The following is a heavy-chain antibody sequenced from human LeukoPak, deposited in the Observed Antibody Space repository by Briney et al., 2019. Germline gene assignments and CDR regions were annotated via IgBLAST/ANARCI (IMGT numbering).Heavy chain of an antibody. Sequence: SETLSLTCTVSGGSISSYYWSWIRQPPGKGLEWIGYIYYSGSTNYNPSLKSRVTISVDTSKNQFSLKLSSVTAADTAVYYCARHKESCSGGSFYLDYFDYWGQGTLVTVSS. CDR1: GGSISSYY. CDR2: IYYSGST. D-gene: IGHD2-15*01. CDR3: ARHKESCSGGSFYLDYFDY. J-gene: IGHJ4*02. V-gene: IGHV4-59*08.